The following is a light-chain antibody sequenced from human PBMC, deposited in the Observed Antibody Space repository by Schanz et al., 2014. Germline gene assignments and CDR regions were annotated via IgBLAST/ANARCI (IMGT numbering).Light chain of an antibody. J-gene: IGKJ2*01. CDR2: DAS. CDR3: QQYGSWPYT. CDR1: QSVSST. Sequence: EIVMTQSPATLSVSPGERATLSCRASQSVSSTLAWYQQKPGQPPRLLIYDASIRATGIPARFSGSGSGTEFTLTISSLQSEDFAVYYCQQYGSWPYTFGQGTKLEIK. V-gene: IGKV3-15*01.